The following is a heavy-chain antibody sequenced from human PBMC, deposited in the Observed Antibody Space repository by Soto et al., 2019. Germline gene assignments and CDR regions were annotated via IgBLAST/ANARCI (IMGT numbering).Heavy chain of an antibody. J-gene: IGHJ6*02. D-gene: IGHD6-13*01. V-gene: IGHV1-46*01. CDR3: ARATSAGNGRRVDV. Sequence: QVQLVQSGTEVKEPGPSWSLPGRAFGYTLPPYKTPWVQQAPGQGLEWWGMVNPSGASTTYAKNFQGRVTMTRDTSTSTVYMDLNSLRSDDTAVYYCARATSAGNGRRVDVWGQGTTVTVSS. CDR1: GYTLPPYK. CDR2: VNPSGAST.